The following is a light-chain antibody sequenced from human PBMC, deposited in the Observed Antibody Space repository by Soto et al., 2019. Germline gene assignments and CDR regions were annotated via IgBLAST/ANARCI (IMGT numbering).Light chain of an antibody. J-gene: IGLJ2*01. CDR2: DVN. Sequence: QSALTQPASVSGSPGQSITISCTGTSSDVGRYNYVSWYQQHPGKAPKLMIYDVNNRPSGVSNRFSGSKSGNTASLTISGLQAEDEADYYCSSYTSSSTRVVFGGGIQLTVL. V-gene: IGLV2-14*01. CDR3: SSYTSSSTRVV. CDR1: SSDVGRYNY.